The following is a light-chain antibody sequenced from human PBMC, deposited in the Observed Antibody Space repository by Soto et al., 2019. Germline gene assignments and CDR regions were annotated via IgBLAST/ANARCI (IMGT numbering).Light chain of an antibody. CDR3: QQYSTSPT. V-gene: IGKV1-5*03. CDR2: ATR. CDR1: QSVSRW. J-gene: IGKJ5*01. Sequence: DIQLTQSPSTLSASVGDRVTITCRASQSVSRWLAWYQQKPGKPPRLLIYATRDLENGVPERFSGSGSGTEFTLAINSLQPDDFGTYYCQQYSTSPTFGQGTRLEIK.